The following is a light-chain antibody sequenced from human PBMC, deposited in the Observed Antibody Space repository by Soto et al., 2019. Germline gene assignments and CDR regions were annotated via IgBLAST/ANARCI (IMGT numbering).Light chain of an antibody. V-gene: IGKV1-39*01. CDR2: AAS. Sequence: DIQMTQSPSSLSASVGDRVTITCRASQSISTYLNWYQQKPGKPPKLLIYAASTLQGGVPSRFSGSGSGTDFTLTISSLQPEDFATYFCQQSYSTLWTFGQGTKVEIK. CDR1: QSISTY. J-gene: IGKJ1*01. CDR3: QQSYSTLWT.